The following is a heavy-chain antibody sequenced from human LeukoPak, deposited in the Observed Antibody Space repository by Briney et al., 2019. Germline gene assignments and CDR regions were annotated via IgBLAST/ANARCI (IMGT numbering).Heavy chain of an antibody. V-gene: IGHV3-30*02. CDR1: GFTFSSYG. J-gene: IGHJ4*02. D-gene: IGHD1-26*01. CDR3: AKVFDSWDPQLGDY. Sequence: VGSLRLSCAASGFTFSSYGMHWVRQAPGKGLEWVAFIRYDGSNKYYADSVKGRFTISRDNSKNTLYLQMNSLRAEDTAVYYCAKVFDSWDPQLGDYWGQGTLVTVSS. CDR2: IRYDGSNK.